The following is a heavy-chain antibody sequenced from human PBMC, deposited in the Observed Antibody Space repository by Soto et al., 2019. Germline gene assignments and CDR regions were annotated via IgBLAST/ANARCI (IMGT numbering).Heavy chain of an antibody. CDR2: ISYDGSNK. V-gene: IGHV3-30-3*01. D-gene: IGHD2-2*01. Sequence: PWGSLRLSCSASGFTFSIYAMHWVRQAPGKGLEWVAVISYDGSNKYYADSVKGRFTISRDNSKNTLYLQMNSLRAEDTAVYYCARGPSSLTRFDYWGQGTLVTVSS. CDR3: ARGPSSLTRFDY. CDR1: GFTFSIYA. J-gene: IGHJ4*01.